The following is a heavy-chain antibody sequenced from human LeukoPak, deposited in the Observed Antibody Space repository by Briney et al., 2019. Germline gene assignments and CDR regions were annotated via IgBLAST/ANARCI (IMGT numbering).Heavy chain of an antibody. CDR3: TRDQTPYY. J-gene: IGHJ4*02. Sequence: GGSLRLSCTTSGFTFGDYAMTWVRQAPGKGLEWVGFIASETYGGTAEYAASVKGRFIVSGDDSKSIAYLQMNSLKTEDTAVYYCTRDQTPYYWGQGTLVTVSS. CDR1: GFTFGDYA. V-gene: IGHV3-49*04. CDR2: IASETYGGTA.